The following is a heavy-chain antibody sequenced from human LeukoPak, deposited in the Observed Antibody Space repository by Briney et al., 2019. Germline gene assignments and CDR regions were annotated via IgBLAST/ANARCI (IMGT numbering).Heavy chain of an antibody. CDR1: GYTFTSYD. V-gene: IGHV1-8*01. J-gene: IGHJ6*02. Sequence: ASVKVSCKASGYTFTSYDINWVRQATGQGLEWMGWMNPNSGNTGYAQKFQGRVTMTRNTSISTAYMELSSLRSEDTAVYYCARWNSLYYYGSGSYLGTSNYYGMDVWGQGTTVTVSS. CDR3: ARWNSLYYYGSGSYLGTSNYYGMDV. CDR2: MNPNSGNT. D-gene: IGHD3-10*01.